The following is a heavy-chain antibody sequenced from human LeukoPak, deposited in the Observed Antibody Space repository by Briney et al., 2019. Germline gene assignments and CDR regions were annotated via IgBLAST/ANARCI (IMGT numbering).Heavy chain of an antibody. Sequence: ASVTVSFKATGYTFTRYYMHWVRQAPGQGLEWMGLINPGGGSTTYAQKFQGRVTMTRDTSTSTVYMQLSSLRSEDTAVYYCASGHDPYYYDTSGYSDYWGQGTLVTVSS. CDR2: INPGGGST. CDR3: ASGHDPYYYDTSGYSDY. CDR1: GYTFTRYY. J-gene: IGHJ4*02. V-gene: IGHV1-46*01. D-gene: IGHD3-22*01.